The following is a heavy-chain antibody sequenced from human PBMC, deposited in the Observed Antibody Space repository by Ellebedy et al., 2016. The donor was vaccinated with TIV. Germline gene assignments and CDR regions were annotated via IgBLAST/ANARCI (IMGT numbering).Heavy chain of an antibody. V-gene: IGHV4-4*07. J-gene: IGHJ4*02. CDR2: MYTSGST. CDR1: GGSISSYY. Sequence: SETLSLXXTVSGGSISSYYWSWIRQPAGKGLQWIGRMYTSGSTNYNPSLKSRVTMSVDTSKNQFSLKLSSVTAADMAVYYCAREGYSGYDFDYWGQGTLVTVSS. CDR3: AREGYSGYDFDY. D-gene: IGHD5-12*01.